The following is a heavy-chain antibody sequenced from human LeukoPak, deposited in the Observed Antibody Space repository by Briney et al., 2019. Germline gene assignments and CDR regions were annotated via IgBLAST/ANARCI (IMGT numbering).Heavy chain of an antibody. D-gene: IGHD3-10*01. V-gene: IGHV3-48*03. J-gene: IGHJ4*02. Sequence: GGSLRLSCAASGFTFRSYEMNWVRQAPGKGLEWVSYISTSGNTIYYADSVKGRFTISRDNARNSLYLQMNSLRAEDTAIYYCARSQGYYGSGSSFDYWGQGALVTVSS. CDR2: ISTSGNTI. CDR3: ARSQGYYGSGSSFDY. CDR1: GFTFRSYE.